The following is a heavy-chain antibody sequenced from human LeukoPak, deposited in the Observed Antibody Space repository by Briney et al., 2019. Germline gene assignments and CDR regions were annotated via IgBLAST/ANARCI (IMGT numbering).Heavy chain of an antibody. CDR2: INPDGNEK. CDR3: ARYYDPAVGDAFDI. Sequence: GGSLRLSCAASGFRFGSDWMTWVRQAPGKGLEWVANINPDGNEKYYVDFVKGRFTISRDNGKNSLYLQLNSLRAEDTAVYYCARYYDPAVGDAFDIWGQGTMVTVSS. CDR1: GFRFGSDW. J-gene: IGHJ3*02. D-gene: IGHD3-16*01. V-gene: IGHV3-7*01.